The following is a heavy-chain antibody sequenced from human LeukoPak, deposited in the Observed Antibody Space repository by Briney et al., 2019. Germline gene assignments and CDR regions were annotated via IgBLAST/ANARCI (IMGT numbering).Heavy chain of an antibody. J-gene: IGHJ4*02. V-gene: IGHV4-59*06. CDR3: ARASAAGTHLDY. CDR1: GGSISSYY. D-gene: IGHD6-13*01. Sequence: PSETLSLTCTVSGGSISSYYWSWIRLHPGKGLEWIGYIYYSGSTYYNPSLKSRVTISVDTSKNQFSLKLSSVTAADTAVYYCARASAAGTHLDYWGQGTLVTVSS. CDR2: IYYSGST.